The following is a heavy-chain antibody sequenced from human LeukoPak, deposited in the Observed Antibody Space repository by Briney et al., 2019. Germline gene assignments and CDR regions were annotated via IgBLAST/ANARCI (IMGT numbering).Heavy chain of an antibody. CDR3: ARDRRFWSGYYLDY. Sequence: SETLSLTCTVSGGSISSYYWSWIRQPPGKGLEWIGRIYTSGSTNYNPSLKSRVTISVDTSKNQFSLKLSSVTAADTAVYYCARDRRFWSGYYLDYWGQGTLVTVSS. V-gene: IGHV4-4*08. D-gene: IGHD3-3*01. CDR1: GGSISSYY. CDR2: IYTSGST. J-gene: IGHJ4*02.